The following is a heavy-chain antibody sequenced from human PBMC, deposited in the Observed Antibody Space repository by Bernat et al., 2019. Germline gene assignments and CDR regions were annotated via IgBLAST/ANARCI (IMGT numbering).Heavy chain of an antibody. Sequence: EVQLVESGGGVVRPGGSLRLSCAASGFTFDDYGMSWVRQAPGKGLAWVSGINWNGGSTGYADSVKGRFTISRDNAKNSLYLQMNSLRAEDTALNYCARDGGGYSYGYFDYWGQGALVTVSS. CDR1: GFTFDDYG. CDR3: ARDGGGYSYGYFDY. V-gene: IGHV3-20*04. CDR2: INWNGGST. D-gene: IGHD5-18*01. J-gene: IGHJ4*02.